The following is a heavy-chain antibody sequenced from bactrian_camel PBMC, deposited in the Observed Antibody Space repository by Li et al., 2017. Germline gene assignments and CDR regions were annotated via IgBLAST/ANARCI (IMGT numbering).Heavy chain of an antibody. CDR3: ALHHTGGNCRTLNQVSFEY. CDR1: GSIPSSYC. Sequence: VQLVESGGGSVEAGGSLELSCTFSGSIPSSYCMAWFRQDPGKEREGVATIYSLSTTTYDDSVKGRFTISRDYLQNTLYLQMNNLKAEDTAMYYCALHHTGGNCRTLNQVSFEYWGRGTQVTVSS. CDR2: IYSLSTT. V-gene: IGHV3S67*01. D-gene: IGHD2*01. J-gene: IGHJ4*01.